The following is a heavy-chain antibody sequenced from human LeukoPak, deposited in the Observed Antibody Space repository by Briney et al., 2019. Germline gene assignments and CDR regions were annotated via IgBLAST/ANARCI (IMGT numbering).Heavy chain of an antibody. CDR2: ISYDGSNK. Sequence: PGRSLRLSCAASGFTFSSYAMHWVRQAPGKGLEWVAVISYDGSNKYYADSVKGRFTVSRDNSKNTLYLQMNSLRAEDTAVYYCARVGKPRFGVVIMFDYWGQGTLVTVSS. CDR3: ARVGKPRFGVVIMFDY. J-gene: IGHJ4*02. D-gene: IGHD3-3*01. V-gene: IGHV3-30-3*01. CDR1: GFTFSSYA.